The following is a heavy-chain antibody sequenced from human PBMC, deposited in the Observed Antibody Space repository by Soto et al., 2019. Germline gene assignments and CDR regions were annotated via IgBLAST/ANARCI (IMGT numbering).Heavy chain of an antibody. J-gene: IGHJ5*02. CDR1: GGSFSGYY. D-gene: IGHD6-13*01. CDR2: INHSVTT. CDR3: ARGRLATPGIKNCFDP. V-gene: IGHV4-34*01. Sequence: SETLSLTCAVYGGSFSGYYWSWIRQPPGKGLECIGEINHSVTTNYIPSLTSRVTISLDSSKNQFSLTLASVTAADTAFYYCARGRLATPGIKNCFDPWGQGSLVTVSS.